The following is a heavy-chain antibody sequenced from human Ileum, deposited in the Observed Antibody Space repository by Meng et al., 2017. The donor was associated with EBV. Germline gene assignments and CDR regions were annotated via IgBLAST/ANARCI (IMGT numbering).Heavy chain of an antibody. CDR1: GGSISRSSYY. Sequence: QPPASGPGLVSPPETLFLTCNVSGGSISRSSYYWGWLRQPPGKGLEWIGSIYYSGSTYYNPSLKSRVTISVDTSKNQFSLKLSSVTAADTAVYYCARSIVVVPAAIYYWGQGTLVTVSS. CDR3: ARSIVVVPAAIYY. CDR2: IYYSGST. V-gene: IGHV4-39*01. D-gene: IGHD2-2*01. J-gene: IGHJ4*02.